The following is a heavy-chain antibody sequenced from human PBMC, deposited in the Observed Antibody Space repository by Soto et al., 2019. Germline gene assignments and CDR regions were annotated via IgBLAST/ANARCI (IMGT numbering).Heavy chain of an antibody. CDR2: INWNGGST. CDR3: ARGRGYSYGWYFDY. V-gene: IGHV3-20*04. D-gene: IGHD5-18*01. Sequence: GGSLRLSCAASGFTFDDSGMSWVRQAPGKGLEWVSGINWNGGSTGYADSVKGRFTISRDNAKNSLYLQMNSLRAEDTALYYCARGRGYSYGWYFDYWGQGTLVTVSS. J-gene: IGHJ4*02. CDR1: GFTFDDSG.